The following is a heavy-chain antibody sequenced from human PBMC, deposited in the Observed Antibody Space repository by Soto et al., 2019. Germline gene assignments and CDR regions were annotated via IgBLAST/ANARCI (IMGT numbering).Heavy chain of an antibody. J-gene: IGHJ4*01. V-gene: IGHV1-69*13. CDR2: IIPLFGTT. CDR3: ATNNRASYHFDY. CDR1: GGTFSSYA. D-gene: IGHD3-16*02. Sequence: GASVKVSCKAFGGTFSSYAISWVRQAPGQGLEWMGGIIPLFGTTNYAPKFQGRVAITADERARTAYMDLSSLKSEDTAVYYCATNNRASYHFDYWGHGTMVTVSS.